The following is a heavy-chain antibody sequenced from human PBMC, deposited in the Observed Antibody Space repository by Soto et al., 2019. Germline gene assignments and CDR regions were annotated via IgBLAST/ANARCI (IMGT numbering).Heavy chain of an antibody. V-gene: IGHV4-39*01. D-gene: IGHD3-9*01. CDR1: GGSISSSSYY. CDR2: IYYSGST. Sequence: QLQLQESGPGLVKPSETLSLTCTVSGGSISSSSYYWGWIRQPPGKGLEWIGSIYYSGSTYYNPSLKRRVTISVDKSKNQFSLRLSSVTAADTAVYYCARLEGLATISYYFDYWGQGTLVTVSS. CDR3: ARLEGLATISYYFDY. J-gene: IGHJ4*02.